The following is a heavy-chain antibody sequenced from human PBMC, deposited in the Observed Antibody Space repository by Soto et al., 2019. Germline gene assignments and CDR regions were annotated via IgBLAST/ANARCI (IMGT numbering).Heavy chain of an antibody. CDR3: AKGGYDSSGYYSFFDY. CDR1: GFTFSSYG. Sequence: QVQLVEAGGGVVQPGRSLRLSCAASGFTFSSYGMHWVRQAPGKGLEWVAVISYDGSNKYYADFVKGRFTISRDNSKNTLYLQMNSLRAEDTAVYYCAKGGYDSSGYYSFFDYWGQGTLVTVSS. D-gene: IGHD3-22*01. J-gene: IGHJ4*02. CDR2: ISYDGSNK. V-gene: IGHV3-30*18.